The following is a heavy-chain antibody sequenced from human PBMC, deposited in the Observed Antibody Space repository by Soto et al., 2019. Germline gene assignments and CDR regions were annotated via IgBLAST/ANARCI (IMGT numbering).Heavy chain of an antibody. D-gene: IGHD2-21*02. CDR1: GYTFTSYG. V-gene: IGHV1-18*04. J-gene: IGHJ4*02. Sequence: GASVKVSCKASGYTFTSYGISWVRQAPGQGLEWMGWISAYNGNTNYAQKLQGRVTMTTDTSTSTAYMELRSLRSDDTAVYYCARVLLHVVVTAIQPFDYWGQGTLVTVSS. CDR3: ARVLLHVVVTAIQPFDY. CDR2: ISAYNGNT.